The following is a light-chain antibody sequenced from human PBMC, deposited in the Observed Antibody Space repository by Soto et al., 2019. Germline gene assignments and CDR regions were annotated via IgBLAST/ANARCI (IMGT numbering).Light chain of an antibody. CDR3: QQYDNVPFT. Sequence: DIQMTQSPSSLSASVGDRVTITCQASEDITNDLNWYQQKPGKAPKVLIYEASNLEKGGPSRFSGSGSWTDFTFTISSLQLDDIATYFCQQYDNVPFTIGGRTKVEIK. CDR2: EAS. CDR1: EDITND. J-gene: IGKJ4*01. V-gene: IGKV1-33*01.